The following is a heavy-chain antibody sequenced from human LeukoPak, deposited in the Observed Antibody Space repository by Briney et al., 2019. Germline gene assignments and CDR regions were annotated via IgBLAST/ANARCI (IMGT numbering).Heavy chain of an antibody. D-gene: IGHD2-2*01. Sequence: GASVKVSCKASGGTFSSYAISWVRQAPGQGLEWMGGIIPIFGTANYAQKFQGRVTITADESTSTAYMELSSLRSGDTAVYYCARTGYCSSTSCYYFDYWGQGTLVTVSS. J-gene: IGHJ4*02. CDR3: ARTGYCSSTSCYYFDY. CDR2: IIPIFGTA. V-gene: IGHV1-69*13. CDR1: GGTFSSYA.